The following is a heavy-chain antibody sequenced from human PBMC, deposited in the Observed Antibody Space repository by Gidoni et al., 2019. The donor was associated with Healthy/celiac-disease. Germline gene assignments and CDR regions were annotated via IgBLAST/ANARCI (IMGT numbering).Heavy chain of an antibody. J-gene: IGHJ3*02. CDR3: ARAGPDYDILTVAFDI. CDR1: GGSISSSHW. CDR2: IYHSGST. D-gene: IGHD3-9*01. Sequence: QVQLQESGPGLVKPSGTLSLTCAVSGGSISSSHWWSWVRQPPGKGLEWIGEIYHSGSTNYNPSLNSRVTIAVDKSKNQFSLKLSSVTAADTAVYYCARAGPDYDILTVAFDIWGQGTMVTVSS. V-gene: IGHV4-4*02.